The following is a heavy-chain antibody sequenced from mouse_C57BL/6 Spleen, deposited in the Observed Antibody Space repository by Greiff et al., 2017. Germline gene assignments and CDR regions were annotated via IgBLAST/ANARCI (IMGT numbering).Heavy chain of an antibody. Sequence: EVQLQQSGPELVKPGASVKMSCKASGYTFTDYNMHWVKQSHGKSLEWIGDINPNDGGTSYNQKFKGKATLTVNKSSSTAYMELRSLTSGDSAVYYCARARVYYGSSLACFAYWGQGTLVTVSA. J-gene: IGHJ3*01. D-gene: IGHD1-1*01. V-gene: IGHV1-22*01. CDR3: ARARVYYGSSLACFAY. CDR2: INPNDGGT. CDR1: GYTFTDYN.